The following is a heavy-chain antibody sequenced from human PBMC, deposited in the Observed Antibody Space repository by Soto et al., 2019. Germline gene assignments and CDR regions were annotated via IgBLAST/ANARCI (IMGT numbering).Heavy chain of an antibody. D-gene: IGHD2-15*01. CDR3: AREEGVVARAFDY. V-gene: IGHV3-33*01. J-gene: IGHJ4*02. Sequence: SLRLSCTTSGFTFSSYGMHWVRQAPGKGLEWMAIIWFDGSNKFYADSVKGRFTISRDNSKNTLYLHMNSLRVEDTAVYYCAREEGVVARAFDYWGQGTLVTVSS. CDR2: IWFDGSNK. CDR1: GFTFSSYG.